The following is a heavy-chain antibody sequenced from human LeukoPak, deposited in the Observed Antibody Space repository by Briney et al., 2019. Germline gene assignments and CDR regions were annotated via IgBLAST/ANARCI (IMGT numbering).Heavy chain of an antibody. V-gene: IGHV4-38-2*02. D-gene: IGHD3-9*01. CDR3: ARAHERHYDILTGPSFDY. CDR2: FTHRGST. CDR1: GYSISSGYY. J-gene: IGHJ4*02. Sequence: SETLSLRCTVSGYSISSGYYWGWTRQPPGMGLAWIGSFTHRGSTYYNPSLKSRVTISVDTSKNHFSLKLSSVTAADTAVYYCARAHERHYDILTGPSFDYWGQGTLVTVSS.